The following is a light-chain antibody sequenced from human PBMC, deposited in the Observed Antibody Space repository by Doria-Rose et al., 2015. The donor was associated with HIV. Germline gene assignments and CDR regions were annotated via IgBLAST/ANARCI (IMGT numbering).Light chain of an antibody. CDR1: QSFSSTY. CDR3: HQYGTSWT. J-gene: IGKJ1*01. V-gene: IGKV3-20*01. Sequence: EIVLTQSPGTLSLSPGERATLSCRASQSFSSTYLAWYQQKPGQAPSLLIYDGSTRATGIPDRCSASGSGTDFTLTINRLEPEDFALYYRHQYGTSWTFGQGTKVEI. CDR2: DGS.